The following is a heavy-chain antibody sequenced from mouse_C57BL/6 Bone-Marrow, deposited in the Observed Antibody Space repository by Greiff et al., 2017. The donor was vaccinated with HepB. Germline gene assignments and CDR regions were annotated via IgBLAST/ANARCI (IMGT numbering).Heavy chain of an antibody. Sequence: QVQLKQSGPELVKPGASVKISCKASGYAFSSSWMNWVKQRPGKGLEWIGRIYPGDGDTNYNGKFKGKATLTADKSSSTAYMQLSSLTSEDSAVYFCARRALSYYSNYYAMDYWGQGTSVTVSS. CDR2: IYPGDGDT. D-gene: IGHD2-5*01. CDR1: GYAFSSSW. CDR3: ARRALSYYSNYYAMDY. J-gene: IGHJ4*01. V-gene: IGHV1-82*01.